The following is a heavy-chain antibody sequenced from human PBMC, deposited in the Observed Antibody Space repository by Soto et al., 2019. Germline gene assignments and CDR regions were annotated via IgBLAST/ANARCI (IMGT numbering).Heavy chain of an antibody. J-gene: IGHJ6*02. D-gene: IGHD6-13*01. V-gene: IGHV1-46*01. CDR3: ARAAAGTDDYYYYGMDV. CDR2: INPSGGST. CDR1: GYTFTSYY. Sequence: ASVKVSCKASGYTFTSYYMHWVRQAPGQGLEWMGIINPSGGSTSYAQKFQGRVTMTRDTSTSTVYMELSSLRSEDTAVYYCARAAAGTDDYYYYGMDVWGQGTTVTVSS.